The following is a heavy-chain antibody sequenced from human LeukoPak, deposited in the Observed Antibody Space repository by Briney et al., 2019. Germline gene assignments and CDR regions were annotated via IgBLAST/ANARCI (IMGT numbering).Heavy chain of an antibody. CDR2: VSDSGDST. CDR3: AKDPYYGSGSTAFDP. CDR1: GFTFSYYX. Sequence: PGGSLRLSCAASGFTFSYYXMSWVRQAPGKGLEWVSAVSDSGDSTFYADSVKGRFAISRDNSKNTLYLQMNSLRAEDTAVYYCAKDPYYGSGSTAFDPWGQGTLVTVSS. V-gene: IGHV3-23*01. D-gene: IGHD3-10*01. J-gene: IGHJ5*02.